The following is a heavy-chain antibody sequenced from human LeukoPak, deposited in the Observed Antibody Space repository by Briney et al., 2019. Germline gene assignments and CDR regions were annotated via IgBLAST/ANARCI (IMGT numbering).Heavy chain of an antibody. J-gene: IGHJ4*02. D-gene: IGHD3-9*01. CDR2: INTDGSST. CDR3: ARARIGDILTGYYLDY. CDR1: GFTFSNAW. V-gene: IGHV3-74*01. Sequence: GGSLRLSCAASGFTFSNAWMSWVRQAPGKGLVWVSRINTDGSSTSYADSVKGRFTISRDNAKDTLYLQMNSLRAEDTAVYYCARARIGDILTGYYLDYWGQGTLVTVSS.